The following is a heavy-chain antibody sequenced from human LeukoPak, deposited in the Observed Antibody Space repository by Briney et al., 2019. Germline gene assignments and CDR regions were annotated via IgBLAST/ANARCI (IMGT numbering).Heavy chain of an antibody. CDR3: ATYRQVLFPFES. D-gene: IGHD2-8*02. Sequence: GGSLRLSCVASGFTFSTFATIWVRQPPGKGLEWVSSIFPSGGEINYADSVRGRFTFSRHNSKSSLSLQMNSRRVEDTAIYYCATYRQVLFPFESWGQGTLVTVSS. CDR1: GFTFSTFA. J-gene: IGHJ4*02. CDR2: IFPSGGEI. V-gene: IGHV3-23*01.